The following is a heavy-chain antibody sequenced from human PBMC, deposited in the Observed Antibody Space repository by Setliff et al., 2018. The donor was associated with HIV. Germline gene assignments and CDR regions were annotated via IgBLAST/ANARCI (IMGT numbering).Heavy chain of an antibody. CDR2: ISYDGTNK. J-gene: IGHJ4*02. Sequence: GGSLRLSCSASGFSFKSYGIHWVRQAPGKGLEWVAVISYDGTNKYYVDSVKGRFTISRDNFKNTLYLEMNSLRSEDTAVYYCAKDGTSHFDGNFDYWGQGSLVTVS. CDR3: AKDGTSHFDGNFDY. CDR1: GFSFKSYG. V-gene: IGHV3-30*18. D-gene: IGHD2-2*01.